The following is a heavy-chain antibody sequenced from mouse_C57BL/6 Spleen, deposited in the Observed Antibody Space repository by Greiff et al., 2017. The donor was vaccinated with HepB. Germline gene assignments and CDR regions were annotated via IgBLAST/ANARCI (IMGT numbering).Heavy chain of an antibody. CDR1: GFTFSSYA. CDR2: ISDGGSYT. CDR3: ARPPYYSNPAWFAY. V-gene: IGHV5-4*03. Sequence: EVKLVESGGGLVKPGGSLKLSCAASGFTFSSYAMSWVRQTPEKRLEWVATISDGGSYTYYPDNVKGRFTISRDNAKNNLYLQMSHLKSEDTAMYYCARPPYYSNPAWFAYWGQGTLVTVSA. J-gene: IGHJ3*01. D-gene: IGHD2-5*01.